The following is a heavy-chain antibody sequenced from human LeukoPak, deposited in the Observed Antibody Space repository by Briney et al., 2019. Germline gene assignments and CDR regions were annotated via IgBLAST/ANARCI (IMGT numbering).Heavy chain of an antibody. CDR3: ARDSGYYDSSGYYYAERDFDY. V-gene: IGHV4-39*07. J-gene: IGHJ4*02. CDR2: IYYSGST. CDR1: GGSISSSSYY. Sequence: PSETLSLTCTVSGGSISSSSYYWGWIRQPPGKGLEWIGSIYYSGSTYYNPSLKSRVTISVDTSKNQFSLKLSSVTAADTAVYYCARDSGYYDSSGYYYAERDFDYRGQGTLVTVSS. D-gene: IGHD3-22*01.